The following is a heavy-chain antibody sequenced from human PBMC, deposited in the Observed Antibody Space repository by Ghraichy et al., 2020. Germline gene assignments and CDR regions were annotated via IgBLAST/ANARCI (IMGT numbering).Heavy chain of an antibody. CDR1: GGSISNYY. J-gene: IGHJ4*02. CDR3: ASGDSSSWFDY. CDR2: IYYRGST. D-gene: IGHD6-19*01. V-gene: IGHV4-59*08. Sequence: SETLSLICTVSGGSISNYYWSWIRQPPGKGLEWIGLIYYRGSTNYNPSLTSRVTISLDTSKNQFSLHLSSVTAADTAVYYCASGDSSSWFDYWGQGTPVTVSS.